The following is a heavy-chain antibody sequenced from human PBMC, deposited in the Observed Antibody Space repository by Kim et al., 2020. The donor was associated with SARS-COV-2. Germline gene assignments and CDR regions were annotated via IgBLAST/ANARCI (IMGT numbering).Heavy chain of an antibody. CDR1: GFTFSSYG. CDR2: IRYDGSNK. V-gene: IGHV3-33*01. CDR3: ARDREYSSSVFDY. Sequence: GGSLRLSCAASGFTFSSYGMHWVRQAPGKGLEWVAVIRYDGSNKYYADSVKGRFTISRDNSKNTLYLQMNSLRAEDTAVYYCARDREYSSSVFDYWGQGTLVTVSS. J-gene: IGHJ4*02. D-gene: IGHD6-6*01.